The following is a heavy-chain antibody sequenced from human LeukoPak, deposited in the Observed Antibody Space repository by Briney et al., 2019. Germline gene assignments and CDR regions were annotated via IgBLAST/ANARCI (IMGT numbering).Heavy chain of an antibody. CDR3: ARMYADYYYYGMDV. CDR2: IYYSGST. D-gene: IGHD2-8*01. J-gene: IGHJ6*02. Sequence: LETLSLTCTVSGGSISSYYWSWIRQPPGKGLEWIGYIYYSGSTNYNPSLKSRVTISVDTSKNQFSLKLSSVTAADTAVYYCARMYADYYYYGMDVWGQGTTVTVSS. CDR1: GGSISSYY. V-gene: IGHV4-59*08.